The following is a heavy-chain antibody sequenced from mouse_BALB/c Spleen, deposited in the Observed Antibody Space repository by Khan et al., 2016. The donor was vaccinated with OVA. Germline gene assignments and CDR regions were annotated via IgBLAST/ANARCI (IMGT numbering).Heavy chain of an antibody. CDR3: ARSTMITTEFVY. CDR1: GYTFSSYW. D-gene: IGHD2-4*01. Sequence: QVQLQQPGAELVKPGASVQLSCKASGYTFSSYWMLWVKQRLGQGLEWIGEINPSNGRTNYNEKFKSKATLTVDKSSSTAYMQLSSLTSEDSAVYYCARSTMITTEFVYWGQGTLVTVSA. J-gene: IGHJ3*01. V-gene: IGHV1S81*02. CDR2: INPSNGRT.